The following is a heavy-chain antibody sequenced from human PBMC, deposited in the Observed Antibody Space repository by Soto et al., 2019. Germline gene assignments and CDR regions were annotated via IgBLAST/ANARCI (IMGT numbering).Heavy chain of an antibody. J-gene: IGHJ5*02. Sequence: QINLIESGPTLVKPTQTLTLTCTFSGFSLSTSGAAVGWVLQPPGRALEWLALIYWAGDKRYNASLGNRLTITKDTSMNQVVRTLSTVDPADTATYYCAHRATMTIFGLIIDTGIWFDPWGQGTRVIVSS. CDR3: AHRATMTIFGLIIDTGIWFDP. D-gene: IGHD3-3*01. CDR2: IYWAGDK. V-gene: IGHV2-5*02. CDR1: GFSLSTSGAA.